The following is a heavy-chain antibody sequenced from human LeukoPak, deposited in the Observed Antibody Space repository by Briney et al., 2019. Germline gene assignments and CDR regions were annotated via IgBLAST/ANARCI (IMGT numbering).Heavy chain of an antibody. Sequence: GASVKVSCKASGDTFSSYAVSWVRQAPGQGLEWMGGFIPMFGTADYRQKFQDRVSITMDESTTTAYMELSSLTPEDTAVYYCARVKLGRPYGSTGDFYNMDVWGKGTTVTVSS. V-gene: IGHV1-69*05. CDR3: ARVKLGRPYGSTGDFYNMDV. CDR1: GDTFSSYA. J-gene: IGHJ6*03. CDR2: FIPMFGTA. D-gene: IGHD3-10*01.